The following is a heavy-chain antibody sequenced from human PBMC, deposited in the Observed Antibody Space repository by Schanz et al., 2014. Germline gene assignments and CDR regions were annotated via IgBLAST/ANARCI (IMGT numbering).Heavy chain of an antibody. D-gene: IGHD5-12*01. CDR2: ISSSGTSI. CDR1: GFTFITYT. J-gene: IGHJ4*02. Sequence: EVQLVESGGGVVQPGGSLRLSCATSGFTFITYTMNWVRQTPGKGLEWVSFISSSGTSIYYADSVKGRFTISRDNAKISLYLQMNSLRAEDTAVYYCARSRGFDSSFDFWGRGTLVTVSS. V-gene: IGHV3-48*01. CDR3: ARSRGFDSSFDF.